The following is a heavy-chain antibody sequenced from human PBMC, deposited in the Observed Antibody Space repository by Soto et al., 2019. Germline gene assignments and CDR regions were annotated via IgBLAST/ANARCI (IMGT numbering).Heavy chain of an antibody. CDR2: IYSSENT. CDR3: AGLYGYCISTNCHGYYGMDV. CDR1: GGSVSSSSYS. V-gene: IGHV4-39*01. Sequence: SETLSLTCTVSGGSVSSSSYSWGWVRQPPGKGLEWIGTIYSSENTYYNPSLMSRVTISVDTSKNQFSLKLSSVTAADTAVYYCAGLYGYCISTNCHGYYGMDVWGQGTTVTVSS. J-gene: IGHJ6*02. D-gene: IGHD2-2*01.